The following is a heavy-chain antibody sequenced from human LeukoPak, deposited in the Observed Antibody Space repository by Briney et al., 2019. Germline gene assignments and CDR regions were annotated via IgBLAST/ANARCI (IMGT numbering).Heavy chain of an antibody. V-gene: IGHV3-30*18. Sequence: GGSLRLSCAASGFTFSSYSMNWVRQAPGRGLEWVALISYDGSDQYYADSVKGRFTISRDSSRSTLYLQMNTLRVEDTAVYYCAKERRGWYSENWGQGAPVTVSS. D-gene: IGHD2-21*01. CDR2: ISYDGSDQ. CDR1: GFTFSSYS. J-gene: IGHJ4*02. CDR3: AKERRGWYSEN.